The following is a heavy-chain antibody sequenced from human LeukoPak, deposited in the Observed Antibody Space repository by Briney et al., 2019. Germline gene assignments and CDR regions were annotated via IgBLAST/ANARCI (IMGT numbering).Heavy chain of an antibody. Sequence: SETLSLTCTVSGGSISSGSYYWSWIRQPAGKGLEWIGRIYTSGSTNYNPSLKSRVTISVDTSKNQFSLKLSSVTAADTAVYYCARADNWNDPWFDPWGQGTLVTVSS. D-gene: IGHD1-20*01. CDR2: IYTSGST. CDR3: ARADNWNDPWFDP. CDR1: GGSISSGSYY. J-gene: IGHJ5*02. V-gene: IGHV4-61*02.